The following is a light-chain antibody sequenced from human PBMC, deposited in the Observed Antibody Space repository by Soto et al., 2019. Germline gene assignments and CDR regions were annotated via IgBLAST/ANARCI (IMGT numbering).Light chain of an antibody. CDR1: QFVSSR. V-gene: IGKV3-15*01. J-gene: IGKJ1*01. CDR2: DTS. Sequence: DIVVTQSPATLSASPGERVTLSCRASQFVSSRLAWYQRRPGQVPRLLIYDTSTRSPGISARFSGSGSGTEFTLTISSLQSEDFAVYYCQEYIQCPPWMFGPGTTVDIK. CDR3: QEYIQCPPWM.